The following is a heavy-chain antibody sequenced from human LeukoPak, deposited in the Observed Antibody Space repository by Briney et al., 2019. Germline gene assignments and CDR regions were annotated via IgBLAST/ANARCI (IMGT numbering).Heavy chain of an antibody. CDR1: GFTFSSYS. Sequence: PGGSLRLSCAASGFTFSSYSMNWVRQAPGKGLEWVSSIISSSSYIYYADSVKGRFTISRDNAKNSLFLQMNSLRAEDTALYYCARDRSYGFDYWGQGTLVTVSS. J-gene: IGHJ4*02. CDR3: ARDRSYGFDY. CDR2: IISSSSYI. D-gene: IGHD5-18*01. V-gene: IGHV3-21*01.